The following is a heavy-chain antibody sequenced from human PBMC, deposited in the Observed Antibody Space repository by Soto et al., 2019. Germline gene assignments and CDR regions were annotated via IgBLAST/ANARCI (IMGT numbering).Heavy chain of an antibody. V-gene: IGHV2-5*01. CDR2: IYWNDDN. CDR1: GFSLSTTGEG. Sequence: ESGPTLVNPRQTLTLTCVFSGFSLSTTGEGVAWIRQPPGKALERLALIYWNDDNRYSPSLKSRLTVTKDTSKNRVVLTMTNIDPVDTATYFCAHRSSLTLYGTSGYIFDYWGQVLLVTVSS. CDR3: AHRSSLTLYGTSGYIFDY. J-gene: IGHJ4*02. D-gene: IGHD3-22*01.